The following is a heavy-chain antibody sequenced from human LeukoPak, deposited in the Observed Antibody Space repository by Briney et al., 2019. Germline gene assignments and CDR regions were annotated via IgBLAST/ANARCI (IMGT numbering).Heavy chain of an antibody. Sequence: SETLSLTCAVYGGSFSGYYWSWIRQPPGEGLEWIGEINHSGSTNYNPSLKSRVTISVDTSKNQFSLKLSSVTAADTAVYYCARKNYYDSSGGLGYWGQGTLVTVSS. CDR2: INHSGST. J-gene: IGHJ4*02. D-gene: IGHD3-22*01. CDR3: ARKNYYDSSGGLGY. V-gene: IGHV4-34*01. CDR1: GGSFSGYY.